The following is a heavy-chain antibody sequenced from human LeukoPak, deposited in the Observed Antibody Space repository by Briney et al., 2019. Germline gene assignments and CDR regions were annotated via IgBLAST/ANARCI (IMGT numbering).Heavy chain of an antibody. CDR3: AKGSYYDSSGSFYFDY. J-gene: IGHJ4*02. CDR2: IYHSGST. D-gene: IGHD3-22*01. Sequence: SETLSLTCAVSGGSISSGGYSWSWIRQPPGKGLEWIGYIYHSGSTYYNPSLKSRVTISVDRSKNQFSLKLSSVTAADTAVYYCAKGSYYDSSGSFYFDYWGQGTLVTVSS. CDR1: GGSISSGGYS. V-gene: IGHV4-30-2*01.